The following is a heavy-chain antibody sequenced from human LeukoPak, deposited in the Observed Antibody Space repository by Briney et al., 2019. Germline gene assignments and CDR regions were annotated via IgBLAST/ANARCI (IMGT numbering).Heavy chain of an antibody. CDR1: GFTFSSYS. V-gene: IGHV3-21*01. D-gene: IGHD6-13*01. J-gene: IGHJ3*02. Sequence: GGSLGLSCAASGFTFSSYSMNWVRQAPGKGLEWVSSISSSSSYIYYADSVKGRFTISRDNAKNSLYLQMNSLRAEDTAVYYCARTIAAAGTTAFDIWGQGTMVTVSS. CDR2: ISSSSSYI. CDR3: ARTIAAAGTTAFDI.